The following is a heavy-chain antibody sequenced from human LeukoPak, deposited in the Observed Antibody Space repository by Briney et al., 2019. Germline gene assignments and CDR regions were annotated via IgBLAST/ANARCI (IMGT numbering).Heavy chain of an antibody. CDR3: ARSLRVAVAASY. V-gene: IGHV3-7*01. J-gene: IGHJ4*02. Sequence: EGSLRLSCAASGFTFSSYWMSWVRQAPGKGLEWVANIKQDGSEKYYVDSLKGRFTISRDNAKNLLYLQMNSLTAEDTAIYYCARSLRVAVAASYWGQGTLVTVSS. CDR2: IKQDGSEK. D-gene: IGHD6-19*01. CDR1: GFTFSSYW.